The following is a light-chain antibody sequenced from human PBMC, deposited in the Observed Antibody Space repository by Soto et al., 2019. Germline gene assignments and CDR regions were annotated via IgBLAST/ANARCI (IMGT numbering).Light chain of an antibody. V-gene: IGKV1-5*03. CDR1: QSISSW. CDR2: KAS. Sequence: DIQMTQSPSTLSASVGDSVTITCRASQSISSWLAWYQQKPGKAPNLLIYKASTLESGVPSRFSGGGSGTEFTLTISSLQPDDFATYYCQQYNSYWTFGQGTKVEIK. J-gene: IGKJ1*01. CDR3: QQYNSYWT.